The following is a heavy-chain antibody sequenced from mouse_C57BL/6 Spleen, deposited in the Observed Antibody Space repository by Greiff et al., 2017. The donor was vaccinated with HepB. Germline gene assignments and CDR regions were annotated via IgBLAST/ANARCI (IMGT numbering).Heavy chain of an antibody. CDR1: GYAFSSSW. D-gene: IGHD1-1*01. CDR2: IYPGDGDT. Sequence: VQLQQSGPELVKPGASVKISCKASGYAFSSSWMNWVKQRPGKGLEWIGRIYPGDGDTNYNGKFKGKATLTADKSSSTAYMQLSSLTSEDSAVYFCARRRTTVVAYYFDYWGQGTTLTVSS. CDR3: ARRRTTVVAYYFDY. V-gene: IGHV1-82*01. J-gene: IGHJ2*01.